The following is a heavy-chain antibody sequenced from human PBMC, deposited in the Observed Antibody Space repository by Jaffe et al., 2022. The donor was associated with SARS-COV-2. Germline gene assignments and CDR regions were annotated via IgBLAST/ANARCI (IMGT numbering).Heavy chain of an antibody. CDR1: GFTFNNYW. CDR2: IHNDGSST. V-gene: IGHV3-74*01. CDR3: ARRALRAFDI. D-gene: IGHD3-10*01. Sequence: EVQLVESGGGSAQPGGSLRLACAASGFTFNNYWMHWVRQVPGKGLVWVSRIHNDGSSTSYADSVKGRFTISRDNAKNTVYLQMNSLRAEDTAVYYCARRALRAFDIWGQGTVVTVSS. J-gene: IGHJ3*02.